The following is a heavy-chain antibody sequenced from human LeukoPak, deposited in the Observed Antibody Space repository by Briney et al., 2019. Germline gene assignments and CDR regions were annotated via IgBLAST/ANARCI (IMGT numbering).Heavy chain of an antibody. CDR1: GFTFSSYS. Sequence: TGGSLRLSCAASGFTFSSYSMNWVRQAPGKGLEWVSSISSSSSYIYYADSVKGRFTISRDNAKNSLYLQMNSLGAEDTAVYYCARDPSRIAVAGTRVNWFDPWGQGTLVTVSS. CDR3: ARDPSRIAVAGTRVNWFDP. CDR2: ISSSSSYI. D-gene: IGHD6-19*01. V-gene: IGHV3-21*01. J-gene: IGHJ5*02.